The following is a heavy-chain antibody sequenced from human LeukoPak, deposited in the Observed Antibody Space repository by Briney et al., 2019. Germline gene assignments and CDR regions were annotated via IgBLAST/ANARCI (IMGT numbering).Heavy chain of an antibody. J-gene: IGHJ6*02. D-gene: IGHD6-19*01. V-gene: IGHV5-51*01. CDR2: IDPSDSET. CDR3: ARHSSGWYVERTYMDV. CDR1: GYSFTNYW. Sequence: GESLKISCTASGYSFTNYWIGWVRQMPGKGLAWMGIIDPSDSETRYTPSFQGQVTISADKSLSTAYLQWNSLKASDTAMYYCARHSSGWYVERTYMDVWGQGTTVTVSS.